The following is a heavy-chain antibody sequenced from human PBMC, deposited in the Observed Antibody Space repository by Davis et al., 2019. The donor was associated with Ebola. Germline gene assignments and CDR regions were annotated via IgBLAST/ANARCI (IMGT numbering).Heavy chain of an antibody. CDR2: ISGSGGST. J-gene: IGHJ6*02. V-gene: IGHV3-23*01. Sequence: GESLKISCAASGFTFSSYAMSWVRQAPGKGLEWVLAISGSGGSTYYADSVKGRFTISRDNSKNTLYLQMNSLRAEDTAVYYCASESITAAGTLLYYYGMDVWGQGTTVTVSS. CDR1: GFTFSSYA. D-gene: IGHD6-13*01. CDR3: ASESITAAGTLLYYYGMDV.